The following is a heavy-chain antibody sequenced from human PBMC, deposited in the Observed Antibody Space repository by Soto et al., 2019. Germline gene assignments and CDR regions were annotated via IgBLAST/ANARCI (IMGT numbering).Heavy chain of an antibody. CDR1: GDSVTSGSHY. Sequence: SETLSLTCTVSGDSVTSGSHYWSWIRQPPGKGLEYIGYIFYSENTSYHPSLKSRVTISVDASKNQFSLKLSSVTAADTAVYYCARGPPPNWFDPWGQGTLVTVSS. CDR3: ARGPPPNWFDP. CDR2: IFYSENT. J-gene: IGHJ5*02. V-gene: IGHV4-61*01.